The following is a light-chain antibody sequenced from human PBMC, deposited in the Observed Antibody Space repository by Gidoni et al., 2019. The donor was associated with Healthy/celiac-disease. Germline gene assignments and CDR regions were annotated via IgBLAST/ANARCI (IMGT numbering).Light chain of an antibody. Sequence: IQMTQSPSSLSASVGDRVTITCQASQDISNYLNWYQQKPGKAPKLLIYDASNLETGVPSRCSGSGAGRDFTFTISSLQHEDIATYYCQQHDNLPVTFGQGTKLEIK. CDR2: DAS. V-gene: IGKV1-33*01. CDR3: QQHDNLPVT. J-gene: IGKJ2*01. CDR1: QDISNY.